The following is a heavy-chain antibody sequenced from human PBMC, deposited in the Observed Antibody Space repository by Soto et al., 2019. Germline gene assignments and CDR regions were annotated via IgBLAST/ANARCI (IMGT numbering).Heavy chain of an antibody. CDR3: ARVGYSGGFCYDPLAV. CDR1: GFTFSDYY. V-gene: IGHV3-11*01. J-gene: IGHJ6*02. D-gene: IGHD2-21*02. Sequence: GGSLRLSCAASGFTFSDYYMMWIRQAPGKGLECISYISKTSSTIKYADSVRGRFTISRDNAKNSLSLQMNSLRAEDTAVYYCARVGYSGGFCYDPLAVWGQGTTVTVSS. CDR2: ISKTSSTI.